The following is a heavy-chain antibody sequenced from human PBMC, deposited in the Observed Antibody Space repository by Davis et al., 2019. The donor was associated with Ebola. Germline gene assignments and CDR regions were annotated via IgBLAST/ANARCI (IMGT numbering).Heavy chain of an antibody. CDR1: GFTFSSYS. Sequence: GESLKISCAASGFTFSSYSMNWVRQAPGKGLEWVSYISSSSSTIYYADSVKGRFTISRDNAKNSLYLQMNSLRDEDTAVYYCARDLVYGGNAFFDYWGQGTPVRVSS. D-gene: IGHD4-23*01. V-gene: IGHV3-48*02. CDR3: ARDLVYGGNAFFDY. CDR2: ISSSSSTI. J-gene: IGHJ4*02.